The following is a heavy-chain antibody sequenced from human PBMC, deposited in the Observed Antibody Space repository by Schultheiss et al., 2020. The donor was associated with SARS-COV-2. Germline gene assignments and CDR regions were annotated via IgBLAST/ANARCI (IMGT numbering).Heavy chain of an antibody. CDR3: TTDRPPIVVVPAATLVDY. J-gene: IGHJ4*02. Sequence: GGSLRLSCAASGFTFSSYGMHWVRQAPGKGLEWVANIKQDGSEKYYVDSVKGRFTISRDNSKNTLYLQMNSLRAEDTAVYYCTTDRPPIVVVPAATLVDYWGQGTLVTVSS. CDR1: GFTFSSYG. V-gene: IGHV3-7*03. D-gene: IGHD2-2*01. CDR2: IKQDGSEK.